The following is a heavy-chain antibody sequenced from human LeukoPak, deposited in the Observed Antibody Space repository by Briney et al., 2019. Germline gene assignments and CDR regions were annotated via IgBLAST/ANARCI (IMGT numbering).Heavy chain of an antibody. CDR1: GFTFSRDV. D-gene: IGHD6-25*01. V-gene: IGHV3-21*01. Sequence: KSGGSLRLSCAASGFTFSRDVMNWVRQAPGKGPEWVSSISSSSSYIYYADSVKGRFTISRDNAENSLYLQMNSLRAEDTAVYYCARVGGPRDWYFDLWGRGTLVTVSS. J-gene: IGHJ2*01. CDR2: ISSSSSYI. CDR3: ARVGGPRDWYFDL.